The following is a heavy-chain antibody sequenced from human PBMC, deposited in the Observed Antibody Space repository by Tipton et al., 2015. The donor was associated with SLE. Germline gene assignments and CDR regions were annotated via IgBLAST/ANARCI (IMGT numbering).Heavy chain of an antibody. J-gene: IGHJ4*02. Sequence: TLFLTCAVYGGSFSGYYWSWIRQPPGKGLEWIGEINHSGSTNYNPSLKSRATISVDTSKNQLSLKLSSVTAADTAVYYCARYSDFWSGYYLYWGQGTLVTVSS. CDR2: INHSGST. D-gene: IGHD3-3*01. V-gene: IGHV4-34*01. CDR1: GGSFSGYY. CDR3: ARYSDFWSGYYLY.